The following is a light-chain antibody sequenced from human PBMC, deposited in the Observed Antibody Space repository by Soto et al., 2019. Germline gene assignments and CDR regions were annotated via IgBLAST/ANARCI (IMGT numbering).Light chain of an antibody. Sequence: QSALTQPASVSGSPGQSITISCTGTSSDVGGYNYVSWYQQHPGKAPKLMIYEVSNRPSGISNRFSGSKSGNTASLTISGLQAEDEADYYCISYPSSAPWMFGGGTKLTVL. J-gene: IGLJ3*02. CDR3: ISYPSSAPWM. CDR1: SSDVGGYNY. CDR2: EVS. V-gene: IGLV2-14*01.